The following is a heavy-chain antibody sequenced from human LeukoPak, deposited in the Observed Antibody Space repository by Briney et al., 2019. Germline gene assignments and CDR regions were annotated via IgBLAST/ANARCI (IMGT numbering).Heavy chain of an antibody. D-gene: IGHD1-26*01. J-gene: IGHJ4*02. CDR3: ARHGGGTYLQY. CDR1: GGSISSYY. V-gene: IGHV4-59*08. CDR2: VYYSGST. Sequence: PSETLSLTCTVSGGSISSYYWSRIRQPPGRGLEWIGYVYYSGSTNYNSSLKSRVTISVDTSKNQFSLNLRSVTAADTAVYYCARHGGGTYLQYWGQGALVIVSA.